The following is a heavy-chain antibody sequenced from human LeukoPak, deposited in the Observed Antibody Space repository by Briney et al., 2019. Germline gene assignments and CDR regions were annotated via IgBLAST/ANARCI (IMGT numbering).Heavy chain of an antibody. CDR1: GFTFSSYG. CDR2: IRYDGCNK. Sequence: GGSLRLFRAGSGFTFSSYGMHWVRQAPGKGLEWVTFIRYDGCNKYYADSVKGRFTISRDNSKNTLYLQMNSLRPEDTAVYYCATWPELRSSSSWFYYWGQGNLVTVSS. D-gene: IGHD6-13*01. CDR3: ATWPELRSSSSWFYY. V-gene: IGHV3-30*02. J-gene: IGHJ4*02.